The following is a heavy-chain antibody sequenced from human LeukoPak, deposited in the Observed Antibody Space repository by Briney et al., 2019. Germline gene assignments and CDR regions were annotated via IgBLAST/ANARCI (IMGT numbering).Heavy chain of an antibody. D-gene: IGHD3-16*02. CDR1: GGSISSSSYY. V-gene: IGHV4-39*07. CDR2: IYYSGST. Sequence: SETLSLTCTVSGGSISSSSYYWGWVRQPPGKGLEWIGSIYYSGSTYYNPSLKSRVTISVDTSKNQFSLKLSSVTAADTAVYYCAREVVGVINHWGQGTLVTVSS. CDR3: AREVVGVINH. J-gene: IGHJ5*02.